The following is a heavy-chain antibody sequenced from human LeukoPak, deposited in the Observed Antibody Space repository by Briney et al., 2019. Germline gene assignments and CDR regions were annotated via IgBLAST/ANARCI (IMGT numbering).Heavy chain of an antibody. CDR1: GGSFSGYY. CDR2: INHSGST. Sequence: PSETLSLTCAVYGGSFSGYYCSWIRQPPGKGLEGSGEINHSGSTNYNPSLKSRATISVDTSKNQFSLKLSSVTAADTAVYYCATADNYDILTGFYNGDYWGQGTLVTASS. D-gene: IGHD3-9*01. J-gene: IGHJ4*02. CDR3: ATADNYDILTGFYNGDY. V-gene: IGHV4-34*01.